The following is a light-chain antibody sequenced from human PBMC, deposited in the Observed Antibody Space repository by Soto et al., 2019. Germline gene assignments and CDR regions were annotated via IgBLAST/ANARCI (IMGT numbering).Light chain of an antibody. CDR1: QRISSW. CDR2: DVS. V-gene: IGKV1-5*01. Sequence: DIQMTQSPSTLSASVGDRVTITCRASQRISSWLAWYQQKPGKAPKLLIYDVSSLESGVPSRFSGSGSGTEFTLTISDVQPEDFALYYCHQRQSWPRTFGQGTKVDI. CDR3: HQRQSWPRT. J-gene: IGKJ1*01.